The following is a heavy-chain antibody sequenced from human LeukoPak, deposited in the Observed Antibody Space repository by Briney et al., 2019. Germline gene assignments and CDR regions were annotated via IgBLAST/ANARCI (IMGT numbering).Heavy chain of an antibody. CDR3: ARLYQLPNFYYYGMDV. CDR2: ISGYSGNT. J-gene: IGHJ6*02. V-gene: IGHV1-18*01. CDR1: GYPFTNYG. D-gene: IGHD2-2*01. Sequence: ASVKVSCKASGYPFTNYGISWVRQAPGQGLEWMGWISGYSGNTNHAQKLQGRLTMTTDTSTATAYMELRSLRSDDTAVYYCARLYQLPNFYYYGMDVWGQGTTVTVSS.